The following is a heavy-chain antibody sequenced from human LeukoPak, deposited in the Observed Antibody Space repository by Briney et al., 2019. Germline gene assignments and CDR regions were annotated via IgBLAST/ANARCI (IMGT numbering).Heavy chain of an antibody. Sequence: PGGSLRLSCAASGLTFSSYGMHWVRQAPGKGLEWVAVISYDGSNKYYADSVKGRFTISRDNSKNTLYLQMNSLRAEDTAVYYCATSSDIVATIHYWGQGTLVTVSS. CDR2: ISYDGSNK. CDR3: ATSSDIVATIHY. D-gene: IGHD5-12*01. J-gene: IGHJ4*02. V-gene: IGHV3-30*03. CDR1: GLTFSSYG.